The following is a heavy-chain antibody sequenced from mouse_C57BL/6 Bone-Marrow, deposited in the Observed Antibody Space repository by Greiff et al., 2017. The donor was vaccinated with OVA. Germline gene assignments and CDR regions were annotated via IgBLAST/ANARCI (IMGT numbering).Heavy chain of an antibody. Sequence: QVQLQQSGPELVKPGASVKISCKASGYAFSSSWMNWVKQRPGKGLEWIGRIYPGDGDTNYNGKFKGKATLTADKSSSTAYMQLSSLTSEDSAVYCCARRGLGYYGSSYDWYFDVWGTGTTVTVSS. D-gene: IGHD1-1*01. CDR3: ARRGLGYYGSSYDWYFDV. V-gene: IGHV1-82*01. CDR1: GYAFSSSW. CDR2: IYPGDGDT. J-gene: IGHJ1*03.